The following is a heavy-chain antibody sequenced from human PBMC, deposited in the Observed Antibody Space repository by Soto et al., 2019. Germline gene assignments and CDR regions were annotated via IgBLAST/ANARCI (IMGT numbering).Heavy chain of an antibody. V-gene: IGHV1-18*01. CDR2: ISAYNGNT. Sequence: QVQLVQSGAEVKKPGASVKVSCKASGYTFTNYGISWVRQAPGQGLEWMGWISAYNGNTNYAQKLQGRVTMTTDTSTSTAYMELRSLRSDDSAVYYCASSFTSPQWRYGMDVWGQGTTVTVSS. J-gene: IGHJ6*02. D-gene: IGHD2-2*01. CDR1: GYTFTNYG. CDR3: ASSFTSPQWRYGMDV.